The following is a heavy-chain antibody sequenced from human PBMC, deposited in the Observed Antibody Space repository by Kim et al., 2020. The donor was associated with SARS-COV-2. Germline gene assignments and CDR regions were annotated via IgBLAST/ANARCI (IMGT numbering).Heavy chain of an antibody. CDR1: GGSFSGYY. D-gene: IGHD6-13*01. CDR2: INHSGST. Sequence: SETLSLTCAVYGGSFSGYYWSWIRQPPGKGLEWIGEINHSGSTNYNPSLKSRVTISVDTSKNQFSLKLSSVTAADTAVCYCARAQYGRSWYGERYWFDPWGQGTLVTVSS. V-gene: IGHV4-34*01. CDR3: ARAQYGRSWYGERYWFDP. J-gene: IGHJ5*02.